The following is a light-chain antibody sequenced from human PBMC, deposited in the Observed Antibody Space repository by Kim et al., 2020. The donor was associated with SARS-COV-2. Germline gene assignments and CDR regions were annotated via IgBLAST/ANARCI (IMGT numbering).Light chain of an antibody. Sequence: QKVTNSWSGSSSNIGNKYVSWYQQLPGTAPKLLIYDNNKRPSGIPDRFSGSKSGTSATLGITGLQTGDEADYYCGTWDSSLSANWVFGGGTQLTVL. CDR3: GTWDSSLSANWV. V-gene: IGLV1-51*01. J-gene: IGLJ3*02. CDR1: SSNIGNKY. CDR2: DNN.